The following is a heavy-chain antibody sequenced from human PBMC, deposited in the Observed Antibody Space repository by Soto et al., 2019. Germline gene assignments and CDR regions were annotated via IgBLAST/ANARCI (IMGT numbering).Heavy chain of an antibody. V-gene: IGHV3-11*01. Sequence: GGSLRLSCVVSGFTFSSSWMHWVRQGPGKGLEWVSYISSSGSTIYYADSVKGRFTISRDNAKNSLYLQMNSLRAEDTAVYYCARQNYYDSSGYFGWFDPWGQGTLVTVYS. D-gene: IGHD3-22*01. CDR1: GFTFSSSW. CDR3: ARQNYYDSSGYFGWFDP. CDR2: ISSSGSTI. J-gene: IGHJ5*02.